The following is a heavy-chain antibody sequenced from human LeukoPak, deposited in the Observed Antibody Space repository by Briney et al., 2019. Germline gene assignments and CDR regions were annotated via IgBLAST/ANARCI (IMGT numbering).Heavy chain of an antibody. Sequence: ASVKVSCKAFGYTFTSYDINWVRPATGQGLEWMGWINPNSGNTGYAQKFQGRVTMTRNTSISTVYMELSSLRYEDTAVYYCARPGGSGYYYEDYWGQGTLVTVSS. CDR1: GYTFTSYD. J-gene: IGHJ4*02. V-gene: IGHV1-8*01. D-gene: IGHD3-22*01. CDR3: ARPGGSGYYYEDY. CDR2: INPNSGNT.